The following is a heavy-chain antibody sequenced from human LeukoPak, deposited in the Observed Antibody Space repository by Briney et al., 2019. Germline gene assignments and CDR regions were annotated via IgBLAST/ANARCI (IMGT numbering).Heavy chain of an antibody. CDR1: GFTFSSYS. J-gene: IGHJ4*02. CDR3: ARESVGATRNGYFDY. V-gene: IGHV3-21*01. CDR2: ISSGSNYI. D-gene: IGHD1-26*01. Sequence: PGGSLRLSCAASGFTFSSYSMNWVRQAPGKGLEWVSSISSGSNYIYYADSVKGRFTISRDNAKNSLYLQMNSLRAEDTAVYYCARESVGATRNGYFDYWGQGTLVTVSS.